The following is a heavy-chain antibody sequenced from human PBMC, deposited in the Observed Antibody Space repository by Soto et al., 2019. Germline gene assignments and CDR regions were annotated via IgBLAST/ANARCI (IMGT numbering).Heavy chain of an antibody. J-gene: IGHJ4*02. CDR3: AKAVAGY. CDR1: GFTFSSYG. V-gene: IGHV3-30*18. Sequence: PGGSLRLSCAASGFTFSSYGMHWVRQAPGKGLEWVAVISYDGSNKYYADSVKGRFTISRDNSKNTLYLQMNSLRAEDTAVYYCAKAVAGYWGQGTLVTVSS. D-gene: IGHD6-19*01. CDR2: ISYDGSNK.